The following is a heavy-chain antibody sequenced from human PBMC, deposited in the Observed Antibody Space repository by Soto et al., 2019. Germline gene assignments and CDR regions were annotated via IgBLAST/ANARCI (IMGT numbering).Heavy chain of an antibody. Sequence: ASVKVSCKASGYTFSDYYIHWVRQAPGQGLGWMGWINPNSGGTKYAPKFQGGVTMTRDTSITTAYMELSRLRSGDTAVCYCAREPATAKPEGVDFWGQGTLVTVSS. CDR1: GYTFSDYY. V-gene: IGHV1-2*02. CDR3: AREPATAKPEGVDF. J-gene: IGHJ4*02. CDR2: INPNSGGT. D-gene: IGHD1-1*01.